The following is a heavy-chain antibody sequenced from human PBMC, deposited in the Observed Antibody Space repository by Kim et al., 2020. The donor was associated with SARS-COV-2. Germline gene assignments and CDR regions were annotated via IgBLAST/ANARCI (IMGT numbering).Heavy chain of an antibody. J-gene: IGHJ4*02. CDR1: GFTFSSHW. V-gene: IGHV3-74*01. CDR2: INSDESST. CDR3: ASGRDGYNFRDY. D-gene: IGHD5-12*01. Sequence: GGSLRLSCAASGFTFSSHWMHWVRQAPGRGLVWVSRINSDESSTSYADSVKGRFAISRDNAKNTLYLQMNSLRAEDTAVYYCASGRDGYNFRDYWGQGTLVTVSS.